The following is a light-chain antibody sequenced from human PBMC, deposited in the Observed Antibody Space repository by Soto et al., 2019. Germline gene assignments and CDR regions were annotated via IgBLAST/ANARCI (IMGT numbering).Light chain of an antibody. CDR2: DAS. CDR3: HQYGNYGIT. V-gene: IGKV3-11*01. Sequence: EIVLTQSPATLSLSPGERATLSCRASQYVSSFLAWYQQKAGQAPRLLIYDASHRATGIPDRFSGSGSGTDFTLTISRLEPEDFAVYYCHQYGNYGITFSQGTRLEIK. CDR1: QYVSSF. J-gene: IGKJ5*01.